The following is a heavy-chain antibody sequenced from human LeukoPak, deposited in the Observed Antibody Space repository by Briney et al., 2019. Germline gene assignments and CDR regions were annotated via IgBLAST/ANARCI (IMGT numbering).Heavy chain of an antibody. D-gene: IGHD6-13*01. CDR2: IYHSGST. CDR3: ARGVGSSWYFLWFDP. J-gene: IGHJ5*02. Sequence: SETLSLTCTVSGGSISSYYWSWIRQPPGKGLEWIGYIYHSGSTKYNPSLKSRVTISVDTSKNQFSLKLSSVTAADTAVYYCARGVGSSWYFLWFDPWGQGTLVTVSS. V-gene: IGHV4-59*12. CDR1: GGSISSYY.